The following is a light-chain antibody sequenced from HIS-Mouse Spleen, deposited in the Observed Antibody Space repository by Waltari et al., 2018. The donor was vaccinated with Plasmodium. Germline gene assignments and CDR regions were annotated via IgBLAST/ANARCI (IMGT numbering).Light chain of an antibody. CDR3: QAWDSSTVV. V-gene: IGLV3-1*01. J-gene: IGLJ2*01. CDR1: KLGDKY. Sequence: SYELTQPPSVSVSPGQTASITCSGDKLGDKYACWYQQKPGQSPVLVIYQGTKRPSGIPGRFSGSNSGNTATLTISGTQAMDEDDYYCQAWDSSTVVFGGGTKLTVL. CDR2: QGT.